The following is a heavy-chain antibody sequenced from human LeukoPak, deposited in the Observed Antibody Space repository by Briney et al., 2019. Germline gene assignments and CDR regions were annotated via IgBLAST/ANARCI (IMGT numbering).Heavy chain of an antibody. J-gene: IGHJ4*02. CDR1: GFTFSSYA. V-gene: IGHV3-33*06. D-gene: IGHD3-3*01. CDR3: AKSRFFWSGYYFDY. Sequence: GGSLRLSCAASGFTFSSYAMHWVRQAPGKGLEWVAVIWYDGSNKYYADSVKGRFTISRDNSKNTLYLQMNSLRAEDTAVYYCAKSRFFWSGYYFDYWGQGTLVTVSS. CDR2: IWYDGSNK.